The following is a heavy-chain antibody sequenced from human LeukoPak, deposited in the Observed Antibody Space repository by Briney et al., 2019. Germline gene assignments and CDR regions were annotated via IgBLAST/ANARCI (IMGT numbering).Heavy chain of an antibody. CDR1: GGSLSSGSYY. Sequence: SETLSLTCTVSGGSLSSGSYYWSWIRRPAGRGLEWIGRIYTSGSTNYNPSLKSRVTISVDTSKNQFSLKLSSVTAADTAVYYCASSIAVAGRRYWFDPWGQGTLVTVSS. V-gene: IGHV4-61*02. J-gene: IGHJ5*02. CDR3: ASSIAVAGRRYWFDP. CDR2: IYTSGST. D-gene: IGHD6-19*01.